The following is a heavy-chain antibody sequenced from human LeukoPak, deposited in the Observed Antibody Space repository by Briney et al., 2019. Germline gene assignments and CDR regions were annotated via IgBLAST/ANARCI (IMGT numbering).Heavy chain of an antibody. CDR2: IRFDGSNK. V-gene: IGHV3-30*02. CDR3: AKDEIEVVVGATHDAFDI. CDR1: GFTFSSYG. D-gene: IGHD2-15*01. J-gene: IGHJ3*02. Sequence: PGGSLRFSCAASGFTFSSYGLHWVRQAPGKGLEWVAFIRFDGSNKYYADSVKGRFTISRDNSKNTLHLQMNSLRAEDTAVYYCAKDEIEVVVGATHDAFDIWGQGTMVTVSS.